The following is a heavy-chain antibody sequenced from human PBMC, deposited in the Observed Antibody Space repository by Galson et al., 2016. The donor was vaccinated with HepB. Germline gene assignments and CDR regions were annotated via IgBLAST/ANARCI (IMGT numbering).Heavy chain of an antibody. CDR3: ARDYGDSNSYFNY. D-gene: IGHD4-17*01. CDR2: TWYDGNIK. CDR1: GFSFASYG. V-gene: IGHV3-33*01. J-gene: IGHJ4*02. Sequence: SLRLSCAASGFSFASYGMHWVRQAPAKGLEWVAFTWYDGNIKYHADAVKGRFTISRENSKDTLYLQMNSLRAEDTAVYYCARDYGDSNSYFNYWGQGTLVTVSS.